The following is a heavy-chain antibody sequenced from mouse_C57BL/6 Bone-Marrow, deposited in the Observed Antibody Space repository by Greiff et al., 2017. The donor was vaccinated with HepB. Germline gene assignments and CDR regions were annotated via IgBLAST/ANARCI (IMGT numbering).Heavy chain of an antibody. D-gene: IGHD2-3*01. V-gene: IGHV1-82*01. CDR1: GYAFSSSW. CDR3: AIEDPDRLLRNYFDY. J-gene: IGHJ2*01. Sequence: QVQLKESGPELVKPGASVKISCKASGYAFSSSWMNWVKQRPGKGLEWIGRIYPGDGDTNYNQKFKGKATLTVDKSSSTAYMQLSSLTSEDSAVYYCAIEDPDRLLRNYFDYWGQGTTLTVSS. CDR2: IYPGDGDT.